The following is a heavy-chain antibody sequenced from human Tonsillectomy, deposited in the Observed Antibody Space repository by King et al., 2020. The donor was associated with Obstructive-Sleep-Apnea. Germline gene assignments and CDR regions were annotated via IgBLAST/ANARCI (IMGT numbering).Heavy chain of an antibody. CDR2: ISRSGSHV. Sequence: VQLVESGGGVVKPGGSLRLSCAASGFSLSNHNMNWVRQAPGRGLEWVSSISRSGSHVYYAESGKGRFTSSRDNAKNSLYLQMNSLRAEDTAVYYCARDLNSRVTTSWYGPDGWGQGTLVTVSS. CDR3: ARDLNSRVTTSWYGPDG. CDR1: GFSLSNHN. J-gene: IGHJ4*02. D-gene: IGHD6-13*01. V-gene: IGHV3-21*01.